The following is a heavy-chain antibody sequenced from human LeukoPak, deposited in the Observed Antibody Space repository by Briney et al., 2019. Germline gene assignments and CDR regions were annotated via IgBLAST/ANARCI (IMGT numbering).Heavy chain of an antibody. CDR2: VAYSGST. D-gene: IGHD2-21*01. CDR1: GASINSNYYY. Sequence: PSETLSLTCTVSGASINSNYYYWGWIRQPPGKGLEWIGSVAYSGSTFYTPSLKSRVTISADTSKSQFPLKLTSVTAADTAVYYCARHADCLGDCYRNWGRGTLVAVSS. V-gene: IGHV4-39*01. J-gene: IGHJ4*02. CDR3: ARHADCLGDCYRN.